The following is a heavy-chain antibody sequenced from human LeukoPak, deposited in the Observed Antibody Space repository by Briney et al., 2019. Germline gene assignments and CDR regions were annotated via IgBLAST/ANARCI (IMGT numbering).Heavy chain of an antibody. CDR1: GFTFSSYG. CDR3: AKSLDYGGNRARLDF. J-gene: IGHJ4*02. Sequence: PGGSLRLSCAASGFTFSSYGMNWVRQVPGKGLEWVSAVSGSGSTTYYARSVKGRFTVSRDNSKNTLYLQMNSLRVDDTAVYYCAKSLDYGGNRARLDFWGQGTLVTVSS. V-gene: IGHV3-23*01. D-gene: IGHD4-23*01. CDR2: VSGSGSTT.